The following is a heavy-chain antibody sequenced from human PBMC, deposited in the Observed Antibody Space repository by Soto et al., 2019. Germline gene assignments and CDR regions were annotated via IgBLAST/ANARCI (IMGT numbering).Heavy chain of an antibody. J-gene: IGHJ6*02. Sequence: QVQLQESGPGLVKPSGTLSLTCAVSGDSVTRSNWWSWVRQSPGKGLEWIGEIYHSGNTKYNPSLKSRVTISVDKSKNQFSLNLTSVTAADTAVYYCATSGWNEDFYYYYGMDVWGQGTTVTVSS. D-gene: IGHD6-19*01. CDR1: GDSVTRSNW. CDR3: ATSGWNEDFYYYYGMDV. V-gene: IGHV4-4*02. CDR2: IYHSGNT.